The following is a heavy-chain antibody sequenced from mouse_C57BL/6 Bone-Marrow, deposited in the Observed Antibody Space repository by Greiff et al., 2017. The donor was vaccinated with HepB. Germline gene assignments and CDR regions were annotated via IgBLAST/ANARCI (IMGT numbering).Heavy chain of an antibody. Sequence: DVKLQESGPELVKPGASVKIPCKASGYTFTDYNMDWVKQSHGKSLEWIGDINPNNGGTIYNQKFKGKATLTVDKSSSTAYMELRSLTSEDTAVYYCARRQGLRPDFDYWGQGTTLTVSS. CDR2: INPNNGGT. J-gene: IGHJ2*01. V-gene: IGHV1-18*01. CDR3: ARRQGLRPDFDY. CDR1: GYTFTDYN. D-gene: IGHD2-4*01.